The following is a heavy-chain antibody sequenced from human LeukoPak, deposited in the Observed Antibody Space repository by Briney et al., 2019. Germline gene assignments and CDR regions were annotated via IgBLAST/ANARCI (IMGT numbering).Heavy chain of an antibody. D-gene: IGHD2-21*02. V-gene: IGHV3-33*01. J-gene: IGHJ4*02. CDR2: IWYDGSNK. CDR3: AREYCGGDCYFDY. CDR1: GFTFSSYG. Sequence: GGPLRLSCAASGFTFSSYGMHWVRQAPGKGREGVAVIWYDGSNKYYADSVKGRFTISRDNSKNTLYLQMNSLRAEDTAVYYCAREYCGGDCYFDYWGQGTLVTVSS.